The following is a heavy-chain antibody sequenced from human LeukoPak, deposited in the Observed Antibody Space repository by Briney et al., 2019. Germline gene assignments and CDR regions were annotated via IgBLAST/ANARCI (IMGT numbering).Heavy chain of an antibody. D-gene: IGHD5-24*01. V-gene: IGHV1-18*01. CDR1: GYTFTSYG. CDR3: ARSRLMAPYFDY. CDR2: ISAYNGNT. Sequence: ASVKVSCKASGYTFTSYGISRVRQAPGQGLEWMGWISAYNGNTNYAQKLQGRVTMTTDTSTSTAYMELRSLRSDDTAVYYCARSRLMAPYFDYWGQGTLVTVSS. J-gene: IGHJ4*02.